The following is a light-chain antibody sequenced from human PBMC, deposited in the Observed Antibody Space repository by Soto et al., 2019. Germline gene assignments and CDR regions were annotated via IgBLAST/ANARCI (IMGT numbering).Light chain of an antibody. V-gene: IGLV2-11*01. J-gene: IGLJ2*01. CDR1: DSDFGGYNY. CDR2: DVS. CDR3: CSYAGSHPVI. Sequence: QSVLAQPRSVSGSPGQSVAISCTGTDSDFGGYNYVSWYQQHPGKAPIVIISDVSKRPSGVPDRFSGSKSGNTASLTISGLQTEDEADYYCCSYAGSHPVIFGGGTKVTVL.